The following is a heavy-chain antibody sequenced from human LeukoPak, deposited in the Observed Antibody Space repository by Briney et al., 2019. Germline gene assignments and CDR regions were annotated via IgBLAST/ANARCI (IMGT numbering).Heavy chain of an antibody. CDR2: INHSGIT. Sequence: SETLSLTCAVYGGSFSGDYWIWIRQTPEKGLEWIGEINHSGITNYNPSFKSRVAISVDTSKNQFSLKLSSVTAADTAIYYCAKAPGWPAGRSGSLLYWGQGTPVIVSS. V-gene: IGHV4-34*01. D-gene: IGHD1-26*01. CDR1: GGSFSGDY. J-gene: IGHJ4*02. CDR3: AKAPGWPAGRSGSLLY.